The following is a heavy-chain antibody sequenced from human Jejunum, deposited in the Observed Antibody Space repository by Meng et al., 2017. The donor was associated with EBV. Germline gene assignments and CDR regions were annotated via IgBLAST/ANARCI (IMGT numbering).Heavy chain of an antibody. V-gene: IGHV3-23*04. Sequence: EVQLVESGGGLVQLGGSLRLAGAASGFTFSDYAMNWVRQAPGKGLEWVSSISRSGGSTYYADSVKGRFTISRDNSKNTLSLQMNSLRAEDTAVYYCARRVGLVGAIQGACWGQGPLVTVSS. D-gene: IGHD1-26*01. J-gene: IGHJ4*02. CDR3: ARRVGLVGAIQGAC. CDR1: GFTFSDYA. CDR2: ISRSGGST.